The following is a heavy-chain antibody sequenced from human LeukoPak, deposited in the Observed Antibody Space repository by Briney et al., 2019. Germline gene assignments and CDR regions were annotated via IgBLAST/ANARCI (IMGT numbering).Heavy chain of an antibody. CDR3: ARGGGGPGFDP. Sequence: PSETLSLTCGVYGGSFSGYYWSWIRQPPGKGLEWIGEVHHSGSTIYNPSLKSRVTISVDTSKNQFSLKLSSVTAADTAVYYCARGGGGPGFDPWGQGTLVTVSS. J-gene: IGHJ5*02. D-gene: IGHD3-10*01. CDR1: GGSFSGYY. V-gene: IGHV4-34*09. CDR2: VHHSGST.